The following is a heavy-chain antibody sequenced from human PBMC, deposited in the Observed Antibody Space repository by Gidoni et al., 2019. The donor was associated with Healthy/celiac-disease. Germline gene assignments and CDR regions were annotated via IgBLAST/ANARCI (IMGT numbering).Heavy chain of an antibody. CDR2: LYYSGST. V-gene: IGHV4-31*03. CDR1: GGSISSGGYY. D-gene: IGHD3-10*01. J-gene: IGHJ3*02. Sequence: QVPLQESGPGLVKPSQTLSLTCPVSGGSISSGGYYWSWIRQHPGKGLEWIGYLYYSGSTYYNPSLKSRVTISVDTSKNQFSLKLSSVTAADTAVYYCARGHGSHDAFDIWGQGTMVTVSS. CDR3: ARGHGSHDAFDI.